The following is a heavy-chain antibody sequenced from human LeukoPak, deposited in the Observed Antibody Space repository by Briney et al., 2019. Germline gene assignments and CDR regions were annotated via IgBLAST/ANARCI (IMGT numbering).Heavy chain of an antibody. CDR3: AKQLGYCSDGSCYFPY. D-gene: IGHD2-15*01. V-gene: IGHV3-23*01. J-gene: IGHJ4*02. Sequence: GGSLRLPCAASGFTFSSYAMSWVRQAPGKGLEWVSAISNNGGYTYYADSVQGRFTISRDNSKSTLCLQMNSLRAEGTAVYYCAKQLGYCSDGSCYFPYWGQGTLVTVSS. CDR2: ISNNGGYT. CDR1: GFTFSSYA.